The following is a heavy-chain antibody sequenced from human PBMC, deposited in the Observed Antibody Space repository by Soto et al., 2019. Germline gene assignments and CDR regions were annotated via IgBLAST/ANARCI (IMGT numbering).Heavy chain of an antibody. J-gene: IGHJ4*02. Sequence: PSETLSLACAVSGGSIASSDWWNWVRQTPEKGLEWIGEIFHEGAIIYNPSLKNRVTISVDKSKNRLSLELTSVTAADTALYYCARDHQSGNRWSFAYWGQGILVTVSS. CDR1: GGSIASSDW. CDR2: IFHEGAI. V-gene: IGHV4-4*02. D-gene: IGHD6-13*01. CDR3: ARDHQSGNRWSFAY.